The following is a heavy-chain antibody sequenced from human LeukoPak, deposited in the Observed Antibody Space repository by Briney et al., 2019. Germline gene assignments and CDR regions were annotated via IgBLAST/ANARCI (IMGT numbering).Heavy chain of an antibody. V-gene: IGHV3-53*01. CDR2: IYSGGST. Sequence: GGPLRLSCAASGFTASSNYMSCVRHAPAQGLEWLSVIYSGGSTYYAASVKGRFTISKDNSKNTLYLQMNSLRAEDTAVYYCARGPDYGDYYGMDVWGQGTTVTVSS. CDR1: GFTASSNY. CDR3: ARGPDYGDYYGMDV. D-gene: IGHD4-17*01. J-gene: IGHJ6*02.